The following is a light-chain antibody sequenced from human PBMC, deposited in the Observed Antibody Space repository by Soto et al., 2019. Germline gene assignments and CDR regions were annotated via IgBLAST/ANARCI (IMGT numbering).Light chain of an antibody. CDR3: QTWGTGVQV. Sequence: QPVLTQSPSASASLGASVKLTCTLSSGHSSYAIAWHQQQPEKGPRYLMKLRSDGSHTKGDGIPDRFSGSSSGAERYLTISSLQSEDEADYYCQTWGTGVQVFGGGTQLTVL. CDR1: SGHSSYA. CDR2: LRSDGSH. J-gene: IGLJ3*02. V-gene: IGLV4-69*01.